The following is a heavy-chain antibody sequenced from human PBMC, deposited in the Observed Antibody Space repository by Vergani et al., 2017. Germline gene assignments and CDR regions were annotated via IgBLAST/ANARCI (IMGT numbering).Heavy chain of an antibody. V-gene: IGHV1-46*01. Sequence: QVQLVQSGAEVKKPGASVKVSCKASGYTFTSSYMHWVRQAPGQGLEWMGIINPSGGSTSYAQKFQGRVTMTRDTSTSTVYMELSSLRSEDTAVYYCARASKWELPTILYDYWGQGTLVTVSS. CDR3: ARASKWELPTILYDY. D-gene: IGHD1-26*01. CDR2: INPSGGST. J-gene: IGHJ4*02. CDR1: GYTFTSSY.